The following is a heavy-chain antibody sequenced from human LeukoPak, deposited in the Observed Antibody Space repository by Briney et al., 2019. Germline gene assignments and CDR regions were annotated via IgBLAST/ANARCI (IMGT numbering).Heavy chain of an antibody. CDR2: ISSSSSYI. CDR3: ARDPYSSGWEVGYYYMDV. V-gene: IGHV3-21*01. CDR1: GFTFSSYS. D-gene: IGHD6-19*01. Sequence: GGSLRLSCAASGFTFSSYSMNWVRQAPGKGLEWVSSISSSSSYIYYADSVKGRFTISRDNAKNSLYLQMNSLRAEDTAVYYCARDPYSSGWEVGYYYMDVWGKGATVTVSS. J-gene: IGHJ6*03.